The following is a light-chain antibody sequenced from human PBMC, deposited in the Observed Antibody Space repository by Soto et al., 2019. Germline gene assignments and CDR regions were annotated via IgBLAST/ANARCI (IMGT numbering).Light chain of an antibody. Sequence: LTQPASVSGSPGQSITISCTGTSSDVGGYDYVSWYQLHPGKAPKLMIFEVSNRPSGVSYRFSGSKSGNTASLTISGLQAEDEADYFCSSYSISTAYLFGTGTKVTVL. CDR3: SSYSISTAYL. CDR1: SSDVGGYDY. CDR2: EVS. V-gene: IGLV2-14*01. J-gene: IGLJ1*01.